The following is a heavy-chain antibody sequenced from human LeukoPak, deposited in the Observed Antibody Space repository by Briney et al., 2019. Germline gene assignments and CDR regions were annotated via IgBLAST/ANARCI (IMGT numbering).Heavy chain of an antibody. CDR1: GFTFSSYA. Sequence: GGSLRLSCAASGFTFSSYAMSWVRQAPGKGLEWVSAISGSGGSTYYADSVKGRFTISGDNSKNTLYLQMNSLRAEDTAVYYCAKAADYDSSGPLGYWGQGTLVTVSS. D-gene: IGHD3-22*01. CDR3: AKAADYDSSGPLGY. CDR2: ISGSGGST. V-gene: IGHV3-23*01. J-gene: IGHJ4*02.